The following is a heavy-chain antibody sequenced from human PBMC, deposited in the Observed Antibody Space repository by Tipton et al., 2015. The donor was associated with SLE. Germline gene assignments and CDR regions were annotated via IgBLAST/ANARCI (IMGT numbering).Heavy chain of an antibody. D-gene: IGHD1-26*01. CDR1: GFTFSSYS. V-gene: IGHV3-21*06. CDR2: ISRSTKDI. J-gene: IGHJ3*02. CDR3: AREISYQHSIVGTTWAFDM. Sequence: SLRLSCAASGFTFSSYSMNWVRQAPGKGLEWVSYISRSTKDIYYADSVKGRFTISRDNAKNSLYLQMNSLRVEDTAVYYCAREISYQHSIVGTTWAFDMWGQGTMVTVSS.